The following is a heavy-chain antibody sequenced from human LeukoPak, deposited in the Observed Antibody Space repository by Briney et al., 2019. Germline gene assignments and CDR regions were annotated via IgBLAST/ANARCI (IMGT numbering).Heavy chain of an antibody. CDR2: IWDDGSNK. CDR1: GFTFSSYG. Sequence: PGRSLRLSCAASGFTFSSYGMHWVRQAPGKGLEWVAVIWDDGSNKYYADSVKGRFTISRDNSKNTLYLQMNSLRAEDTAVYYCARDFYDGDYFDYWGQGTLVTVSS. CDR3: ARDFYDGDYFDY. V-gene: IGHV3-33*01. J-gene: IGHJ4*02. D-gene: IGHD3-3*01.